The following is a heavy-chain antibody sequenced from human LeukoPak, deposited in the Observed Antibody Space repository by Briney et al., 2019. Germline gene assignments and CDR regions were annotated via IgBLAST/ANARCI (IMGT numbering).Heavy chain of an antibody. J-gene: IGHJ3*02. Sequence: ASVKVSCKASGYTFTGYYMHWVRQAPGQGLEWMGWINPNSGGTNYAQKFQGWVTITADESTSTAYMELSSLRSEDTAVYYCARDWVAIFGVAQGDAFDIWGQGTMVTVSS. CDR3: ARDWVAIFGVAQGDAFDI. CDR2: INPNSGGT. V-gene: IGHV1-2*04. D-gene: IGHD3-3*01. CDR1: GYTFTGYY.